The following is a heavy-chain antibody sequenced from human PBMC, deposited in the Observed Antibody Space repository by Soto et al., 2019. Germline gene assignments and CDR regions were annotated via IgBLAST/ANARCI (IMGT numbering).Heavy chain of an antibody. J-gene: IGHJ4*02. D-gene: IGHD3-22*01. CDR3: ARTYYYDSSGHTAFDY. CDR1: GGSIRSYY. V-gene: IGHV4-59*01. CDR2: IYYSGST. Sequence: QVQLQESGPGLVKPSETLSLTCTVSGGSIRSYYWSWIRQPPGKGLEWIGYIYYSGSTNYNPSLKSRVTISVDTSKNQFSLKLSSVTAADTAVYYCARTYYYDSSGHTAFDYWGQGTLVTVSS.